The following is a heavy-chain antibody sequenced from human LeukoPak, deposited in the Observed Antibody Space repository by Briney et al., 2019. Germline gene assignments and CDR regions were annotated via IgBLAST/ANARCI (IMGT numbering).Heavy chain of an antibody. CDR2: VSYDGDYK. CDR1: TFPFSTYA. Sequence: GTSLRLSCAASTFPFSTYAMHWVRQSPGKGLEWLAVVSYDGDYKNYADSVKGRFTTSRDNSKNTLYLQMNSLRPEDSAIFYCARGTAASGRGYFDSWGLGTLVTVSS. D-gene: IGHD6-13*01. V-gene: IGHV3-30*04. J-gene: IGHJ4*02. CDR3: ARGTAASGRGYFDS.